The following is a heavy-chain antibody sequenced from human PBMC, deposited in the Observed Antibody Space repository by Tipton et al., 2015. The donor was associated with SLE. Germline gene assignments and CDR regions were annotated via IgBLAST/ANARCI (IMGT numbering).Heavy chain of an antibody. CDR3: ASPGWGYYYDSSGYYYDTAFDI. CDR2: INHSGST. V-gene: IGHV4-34*01. J-gene: IGHJ3*02. D-gene: IGHD3-22*01. CDR1: GGSFSGYY. Sequence: GLVKPSETLSLTCAVYGGSFSGYYWSWIRQPPGKGLEWIGEINHSGSTNYNPSLKSRVTISVDTSKNQFSLKQSSVTAADTAVYYCASPGWGYYYDSSGYYYDTAFDIWGQGTMVTVSS.